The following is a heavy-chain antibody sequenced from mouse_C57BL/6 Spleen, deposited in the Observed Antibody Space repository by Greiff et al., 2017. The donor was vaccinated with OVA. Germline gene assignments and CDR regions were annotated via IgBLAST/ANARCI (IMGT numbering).Heavy chain of an antibody. CDR3: ARGRKGQARFDY. CDR1: GYTFTSYW. J-gene: IGHJ2*01. Sequence: QVQLQQPGAELVKPGASVKLSCKASGYTFTSYWMPWVKQRPGQGLEWIGEIDPSDSYPNYNQKFKGKATLTVDTSSSTAYMQLSSLTSEDSAVYYCARGRKGQARFDYWGQGTTLTVSS. CDR2: IDPSDSYP. D-gene: IGHD3-2*02. V-gene: IGHV1-50*01.